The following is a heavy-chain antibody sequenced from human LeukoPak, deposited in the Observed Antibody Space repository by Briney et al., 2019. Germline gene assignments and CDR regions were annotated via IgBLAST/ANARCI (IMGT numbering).Heavy chain of an antibody. D-gene: IGHD3-10*01. CDR1: GFTLSSYG. V-gene: IGHV3-30*02. CDR3: AKDYYADY. CDR2: IQYDGSNK. Sequence: GGSLRLSCAASGFTLSSYGMHWVRQAPGKGLEWVAFIQYDGSNKYSADSVKGRFTISRDNSKNTLYLQMNSLRAEDTAVYYCAKDYYADYWGQGTLVTVSS. J-gene: IGHJ4*02.